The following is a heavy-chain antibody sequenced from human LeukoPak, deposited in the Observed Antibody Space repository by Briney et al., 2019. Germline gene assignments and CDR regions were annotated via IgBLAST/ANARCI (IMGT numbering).Heavy chain of an antibody. J-gene: IGHJ4*02. CDR1: GFTFSGYW. D-gene: IGHD3-10*01. CDR3: ARPYGSAPG. CDR2: INTDGSST. V-gene: IGHV3-74*01. Sequence: GGSLRLSCSASGFTFSGYWMYWVRQAPGKGLVWVSRINTDGSSTRYADSVKGRFTISRGNAKNTLCLQMNSLRAEDTAVYYCARPYGSAPGWGQGTLVTVSS.